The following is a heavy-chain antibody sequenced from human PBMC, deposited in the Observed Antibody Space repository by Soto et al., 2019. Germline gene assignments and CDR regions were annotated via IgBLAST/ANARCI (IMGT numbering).Heavy chain of an antibody. Sequence: VKVSCKASGGTFSSYAISWVRQAPGQGLEWMGGIIPIFGTANYAQKFQGRVTITADESTSTAYMELSSLRSEDTAVYYCAGRTYYYGSGSSNYYYYGMDVWGQGTTVTVSS. J-gene: IGHJ6*02. CDR1: GGTFSSYA. D-gene: IGHD3-10*01. V-gene: IGHV1-69*01. CDR2: IIPIFGTA. CDR3: AGRTYYYGSGSSNYYYYGMDV.